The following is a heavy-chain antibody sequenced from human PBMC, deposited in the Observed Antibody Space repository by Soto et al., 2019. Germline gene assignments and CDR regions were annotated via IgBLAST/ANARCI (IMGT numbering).Heavy chain of an antibody. CDR2: CRNKANSYTT. D-gene: IGHD2-15*01. CDR3: ARNNRLVVGVPDS. Sequence: GGSLRLSCAASGFTFSDHYMDWVRQAPGKGLEWVGRCRNKANSYTTEYAASVKGRFTVSRDDSKDSLYLQMNSLKTEDTAVYYCARNNRLVVGVPDSWGQGTLVTVSS. J-gene: IGHJ4*02. V-gene: IGHV3-72*01. CDR1: GFTFSDHY.